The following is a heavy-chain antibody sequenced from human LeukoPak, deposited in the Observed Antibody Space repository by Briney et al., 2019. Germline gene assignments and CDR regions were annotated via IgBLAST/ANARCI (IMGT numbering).Heavy chain of an antibody. J-gene: IGHJ6*01. D-gene: IGHD4-11*01. V-gene: IGHV3-30*03. CDR3: ARAPGGLQPYGTDV. Sequence: GGSLRLSCAASGFTFSSYGMHWVRQAPGKGLEWVAAISNDGRNKYYGDSVKGRFTISRDNPKNTLYLQINSLRAEDTAVYYCARAPGGLQPYGTDVWGQGTTVTVSS. CDR1: GFTFSSYG. CDR2: ISNDGRNK.